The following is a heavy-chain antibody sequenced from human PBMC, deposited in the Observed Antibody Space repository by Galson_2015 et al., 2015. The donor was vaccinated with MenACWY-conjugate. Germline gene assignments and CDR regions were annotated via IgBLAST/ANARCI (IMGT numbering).Heavy chain of an antibody. CDR3: AKDVYMDV. Sequence: SLRLSCAVSGLTFRQYAMSWVRQAPGTGLEWVAIISDSGAATHYIDSVKGRFTISRDNSKNTLYLQMSGLRAEDTALYYCAKDVYMDVWGKGTTVSVSS. CDR2: ISDSGAAT. V-gene: IGHV3-23*01. J-gene: IGHJ6*03. CDR1: GLTFRQYA.